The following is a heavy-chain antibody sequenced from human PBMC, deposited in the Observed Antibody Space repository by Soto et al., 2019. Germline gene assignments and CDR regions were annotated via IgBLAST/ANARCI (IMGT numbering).Heavy chain of an antibody. CDR2: IYHSGST. CDR3: ARLRKGDTAMVSFPYYFDY. Sequence: QVQLQESGPGLVKPSGTLSLTCAVSGDSISSSNWWSWVRQPPGKGLEWIGEIYHSGSTNYNPSLKSRVTISVEKSKNQFSLKLSSVTAADTAVYYCARLRKGDTAMVSFPYYFDYWGQGTLVTVSS. J-gene: IGHJ4*02. V-gene: IGHV4-4*02. CDR1: GDSISSSNW. D-gene: IGHD5-18*01.